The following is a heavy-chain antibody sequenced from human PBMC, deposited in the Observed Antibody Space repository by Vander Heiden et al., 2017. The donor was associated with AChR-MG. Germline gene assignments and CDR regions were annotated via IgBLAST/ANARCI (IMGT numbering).Heavy chain of an antibody. CDR3: AKDLAPIYDYIWGSPEDY. D-gene: IGHD3-16*01. V-gene: IGHV3-30*18. CDR2: ISYVGSKK. Sequence: QVQLVASGGGVVQPGRSLRLSWAAPGFTFSSYGVHWVRPAPGKGVEWVAVISYVGSKKYYADSVKGRFTISRDNSKNTPYLQMNSLRAEDTAVYYCAKDLAPIYDYIWGSPEDYWGQGTLVTVSS. J-gene: IGHJ4*02. CDR1: GFTFSSYG.